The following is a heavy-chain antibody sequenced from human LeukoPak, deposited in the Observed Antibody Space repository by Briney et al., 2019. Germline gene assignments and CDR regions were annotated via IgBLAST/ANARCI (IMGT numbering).Heavy chain of an antibody. CDR1: GGSISSYY. Sequence: PSETLSLTCTVSGGSISSYYWSWIRQPPGKGLEWIGYIYYSGSTNYNPSLKSRVTISVDTSKNQFSLKLSAVTAADTAVYYCARHPCSPGTFFDYWGQGTLVTVSS. CDR3: ARHPCSPGTFFDY. D-gene: IGHD2/OR15-2a*01. J-gene: IGHJ4*02. CDR2: IYYSGST. V-gene: IGHV4-59*08.